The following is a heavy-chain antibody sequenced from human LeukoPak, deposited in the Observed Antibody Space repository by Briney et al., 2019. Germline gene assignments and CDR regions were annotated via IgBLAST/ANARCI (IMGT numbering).Heavy chain of an antibody. CDR2: IYSGGYT. V-gene: IGHV3-66*01. CDR3: ARARGYYYYYMDV. J-gene: IGHJ6*03. D-gene: IGHD3-10*01. Sequence: GGSLRLSCAASGFTVSSNYMSWVRQAPGKGLEWVSVIYSGGYTYYADSLKGRFTISRDNSKNTLYLQMNSLRAEDTAVYYCARARGYYYYYMDVWGKGTTVTVSS. CDR1: GFTVSSNY.